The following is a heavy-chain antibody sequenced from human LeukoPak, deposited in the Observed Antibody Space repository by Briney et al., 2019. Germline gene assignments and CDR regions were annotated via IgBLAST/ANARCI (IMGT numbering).Heavy chain of an antibody. CDR1: GGSVSSGSYY. D-gene: IGHD3-22*01. V-gene: IGHV4-61*01. CDR2: IYYSGST. Sequence: SETLSLTCTVSGGSVSSGSYYWSWIRQPPGKGLEWIGCIYYSGSTNYNPSLKSRVTISVDTSKNQFSLKLSSVTAADTAVYYCARGQYYYDSSGYTPDAFDIWGQGQWSPSLQ. CDR3: ARGQYYYDSSGYTPDAFDI. J-gene: IGHJ3*02.